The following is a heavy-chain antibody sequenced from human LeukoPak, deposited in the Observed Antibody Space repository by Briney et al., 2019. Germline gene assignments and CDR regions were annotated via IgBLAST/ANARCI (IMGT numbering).Heavy chain of an antibody. V-gene: IGHV3-21*01. J-gene: IGHJ4*02. Sequence: GGSLRLSCAASGFTFSSYTMNWVRQAPGKGLEWVSAISSSSSYIYYADSVKGRFTISRHNAKRSLYLQMNSLRAEDTAVYYCAREVVEGATATPFDYWGQGTLVTVSS. CDR3: AREVVEGATATPFDY. D-gene: IGHD2-15*01. CDR1: GFTFSSYT. CDR2: ISSSSSYI.